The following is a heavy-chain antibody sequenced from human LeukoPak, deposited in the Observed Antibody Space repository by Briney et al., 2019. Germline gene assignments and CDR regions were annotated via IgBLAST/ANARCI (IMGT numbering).Heavy chain of an antibody. D-gene: IGHD3-3*01. CDR3: ARGRPGDFWSGYHYYFDY. J-gene: IGHJ4*02. CDR2: IYSGGST. V-gene: IGHV3-53*01. CDR1: GFTVSSNY. Sequence: GGSLRLSCAASGFTVSSNYMSWVRQAPGKGLEWVSVIYSGGSTYYADSVKGRFTISRDNSKNTLYLQMNSLRAEDTAVYYCARGRPGDFWSGYHYYFDYWGQGTLVTVSS.